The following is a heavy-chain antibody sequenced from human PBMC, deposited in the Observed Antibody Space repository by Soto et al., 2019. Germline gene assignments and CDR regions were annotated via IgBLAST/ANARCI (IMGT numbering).Heavy chain of an antibody. CDR3: ARWWGVVTVDPDYYYGMDV. J-gene: IGHJ6*02. V-gene: IGHV1-18*01. D-gene: IGHD2-21*02. CDR2: ISAYNGNT. Sequence: QVQLVQSGAEVKKPGASVKVSCKASGYTFTSYGISWVRQAPGQGLEGMGWISAYNGNTNYAQKLQGRVTMTTDTSTSTAYMELRSLRSDDTAVYYCARWWGVVTVDPDYYYGMDVWGQGTTVTVSS. CDR1: GYTFTSYG.